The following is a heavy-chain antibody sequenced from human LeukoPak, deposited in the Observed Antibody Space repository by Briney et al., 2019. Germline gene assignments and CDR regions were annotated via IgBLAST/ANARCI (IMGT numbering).Heavy chain of an antibody. V-gene: IGHV3-48*01. CDR2: ISSSSTTI. Sequence: GGSLRLSCAASGFIFSSYSMKWVRQAPGKGLEWVSYISSSSTTIYYADSVKGRFTISRDNAKNSLYLQMNTLRAEDTAVYYCAELGITMIGGVWGKGTTVTISS. CDR1: GFIFSSYS. J-gene: IGHJ6*04. D-gene: IGHD3-10*02. CDR3: AELGITMIGGV.